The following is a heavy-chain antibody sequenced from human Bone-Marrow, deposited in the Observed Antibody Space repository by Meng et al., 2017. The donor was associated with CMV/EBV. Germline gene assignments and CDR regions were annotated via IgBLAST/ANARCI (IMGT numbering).Heavy chain of an antibody. J-gene: IGHJ4*01. Sequence: SETLSLTCTVSGGSFSSGSYYWSWIRQPPGKGLEWIASIYYSGSTYYSPSLASRVTISVDTSKNQFSLKVSSVTAADTAVYYCTRDLLSGLTSDYWGHGTLVTVSS. CDR1: GGSFSSGSYY. D-gene: IGHD1-14*01. V-gene: IGHV4-39*07. CDR3: TRDLLSGLTSDY. CDR2: IYYSGST.